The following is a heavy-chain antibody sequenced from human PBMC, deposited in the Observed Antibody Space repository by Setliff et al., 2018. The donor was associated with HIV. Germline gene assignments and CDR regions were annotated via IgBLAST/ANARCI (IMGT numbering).Heavy chain of an antibody. D-gene: IGHD6-13*01. CDR1: GGTFSSYV. J-gene: IGHJ5*02. CDR2: IIPIFGTA. V-gene: IGHV1-69*13. Sequence: SVKVSCKASGGTFSSYVISWVRQAPGQGLEWMGGIIPIFGTANYAQKFQGRVTITADESTSTAYMELSSLRSDDTAAYYCARDFSGQQLVGGWFDPWGQGTLVTVSS. CDR3: ARDFSGQQLVGGWFDP.